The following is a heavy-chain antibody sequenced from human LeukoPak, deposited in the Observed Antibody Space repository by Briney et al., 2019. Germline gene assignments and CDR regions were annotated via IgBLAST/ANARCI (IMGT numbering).Heavy chain of an antibody. V-gene: IGHV4-59*01. CDR3: ARIPLITMVRGYYFDY. CDR1: GGSISSYF. D-gene: IGHD3-10*01. Sequence: SETLSLTCTVSGGSISSYFWSWVRQPPDKGLGWIGYIYYSGSTKYNPSLKSRVTISVDTSKNQFSLKLSSVTAANTAVYYCARIPLITMVRGYYFDYWGQGNLVTVSS. J-gene: IGHJ4*02. CDR2: IYYSGST.